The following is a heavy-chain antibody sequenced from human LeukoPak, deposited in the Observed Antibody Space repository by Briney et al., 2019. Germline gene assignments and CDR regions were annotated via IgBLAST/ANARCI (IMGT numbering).Heavy chain of an antibody. CDR2: IYYSGST. CDR3: ARPPQYGSGSY. J-gene: IGHJ4*02. V-gene: IGHV4-39*01. CDR1: GGSISSSSYY. D-gene: IGHD3-10*01. Sequence: SETLSLTCTVSGGSISSSSYYWGWIRQPPGKGLEWIGSIYYSGSTYYSPSLKSRVTISVDTSKNQFSLKLSSVTAADTAVYYCARPPQYGSGSYWGQGTLVTVSS.